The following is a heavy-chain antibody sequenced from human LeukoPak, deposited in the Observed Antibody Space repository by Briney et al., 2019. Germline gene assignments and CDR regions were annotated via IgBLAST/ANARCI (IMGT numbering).Heavy chain of an antibody. Sequence: GESLKISCKGSGCSFTSYWIGWVRQMPGKGLXXXXIIYPGDSDTRYSPSFQGQVTISADKSISTAYLQWSSLKASDTAMYYCARGRELWLYHGFDYWGQGTLVTVSS. J-gene: IGHJ4*02. D-gene: IGHD5-18*01. CDR2: IYPGDSDT. CDR3: ARGRELWLYHGFDY. CDR1: GCSFTSYW. V-gene: IGHV5-51*01.